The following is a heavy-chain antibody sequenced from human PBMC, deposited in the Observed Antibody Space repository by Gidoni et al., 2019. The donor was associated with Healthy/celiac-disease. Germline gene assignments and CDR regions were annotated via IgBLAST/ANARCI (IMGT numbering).Heavy chain of an antibody. D-gene: IGHD3-3*01. CDR2: ISWNSGSI. Sequence: EVQLVESGGGLVQPGRSLRLSCAASGFTFDDYAMHWVRQAPGKGLEWVSGISWNSGSIGYADSVKGRFTISRDNAKNSLYLQMNSLRAEDTALYYCAKDIKANYDFWSGYFDYWGQGTLVTVSS. CDR1: GFTFDDYA. J-gene: IGHJ4*02. V-gene: IGHV3-9*01. CDR3: AKDIKANYDFWSGYFDY.